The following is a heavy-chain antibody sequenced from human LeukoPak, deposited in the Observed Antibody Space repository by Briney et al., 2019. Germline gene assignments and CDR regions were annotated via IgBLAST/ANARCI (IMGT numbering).Heavy chain of an antibody. J-gene: IGHJ4*02. D-gene: IGHD2-21*02. Sequence: GGSLRLSCAASGFTFSSYSMNWVRQAPGKGLEWVSSISSSSSYIYYADSVKGRFTISRDNAKNSLYLQMNSLRAEDTAVYYCARDPLVVVTAIEFDYWGQGTLVTVSS. CDR3: ARDPLVVVTAIEFDY. CDR1: GFTFSSYS. V-gene: IGHV3-21*01. CDR2: ISSSSSYI.